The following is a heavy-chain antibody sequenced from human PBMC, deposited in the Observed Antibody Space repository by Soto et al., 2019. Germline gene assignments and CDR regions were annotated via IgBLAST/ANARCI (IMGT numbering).Heavy chain of an antibody. CDR1: GYTFTSYG. CDR2: ISAYNGNT. J-gene: IGHJ5*02. V-gene: IGHV1-18*01. Sequence: ASVKVSCKASGYTFTSYGISWVRQAPGQGLEWMGWISAYNGNTNYAQKLQGRVTMTTDTSTSTAYMELRSLRSDDTAVYYCATGPHDILTSYYDHNWFDPWGQGTLVTVSS. D-gene: IGHD3-9*01. CDR3: ATGPHDILTSYYDHNWFDP.